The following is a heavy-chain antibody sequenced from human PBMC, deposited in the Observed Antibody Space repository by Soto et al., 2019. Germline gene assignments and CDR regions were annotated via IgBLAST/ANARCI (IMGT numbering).Heavy chain of an antibody. D-gene: IGHD6-13*01. Sequence: QVQLQESGPGLVKPSETLSLTCTVSGGSISSYYWSWIRQPPGKGLEWIGYIYYIGSTNYNPSLKSRVTISVDTSKNQFSLKLSSVTAADTAVYYCATGYRRSWYDYWGQGTLVTVSS. J-gene: IGHJ4*02. CDR1: GGSISSYY. V-gene: IGHV4-59*01. CDR3: ATGYRRSWYDY. CDR2: IYYIGST.